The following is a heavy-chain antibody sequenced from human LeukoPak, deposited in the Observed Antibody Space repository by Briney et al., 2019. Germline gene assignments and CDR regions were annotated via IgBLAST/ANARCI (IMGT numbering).Heavy chain of an antibody. Sequence: GGSLRLSCAASGFTFSSYGMHWVRQAPGKGLEWVAFIRYDGSNKYYADSVKGRFTISRDNSKNTLYLQMNSLRAEDTAVYYCAKDEGYYYGSGSYSVHDYWGQGTLVTVSS. CDR2: IRYDGSNK. J-gene: IGHJ4*02. D-gene: IGHD3-10*01. V-gene: IGHV3-30*02. CDR1: GFTFSSYG. CDR3: AKDEGYYYGSGSYSVHDY.